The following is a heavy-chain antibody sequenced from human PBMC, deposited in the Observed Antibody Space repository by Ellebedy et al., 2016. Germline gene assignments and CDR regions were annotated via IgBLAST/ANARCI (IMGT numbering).Heavy chain of an antibody. D-gene: IGHD3-3*01. CDR2: IYPGDSDT. J-gene: IGHJ4*02. CDR1: GYSFTSYW. Sequence: GESLKISCKGSGYSFTSYWIGWVRQMPGKGLEWMGIIYPGDSDTRYSPSFQGQVTISADKSISTAYLQWSSLKASDTAMYYCARGGYDFWSGYYRRFDYWGQGALVTVSS. CDR3: ARGGYDFWSGYYRRFDY. V-gene: IGHV5-51*01.